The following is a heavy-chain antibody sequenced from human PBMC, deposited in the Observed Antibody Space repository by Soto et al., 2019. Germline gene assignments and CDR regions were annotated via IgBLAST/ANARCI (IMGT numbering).Heavy chain of an antibody. Sequence: ASVKVSCKASGYTFTSYYMHWVRQAPGQGLEWMGIINPSGGSTSYAQKFQGRVTMTGDTSTSTVYMELSSLRSEDTAVYYCARDQVYGDYGTYYYGMDVWGQGTTVTVSS. J-gene: IGHJ6*02. D-gene: IGHD4-17*01. V-gene: IGHV1-46*01. CDR1: GYTFTSYY. CDR2: INPSGGST. CDR3: ARDQVYGDYGTYYYGMDV.